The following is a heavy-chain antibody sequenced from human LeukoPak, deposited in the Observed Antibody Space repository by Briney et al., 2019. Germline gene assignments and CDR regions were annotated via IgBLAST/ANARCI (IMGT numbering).Heavy chain of an antibody. Sequence: SETLSLTCTVSGGSMSTYYWSWIRQSPGKGLEWIGYIYYSGSTSYDPSLKSRLTISIDTSKTQFYLKLSSVTAADTAVYYCARVVYSGSWGYFDYWGQGILVTVSS. D-gene: IGHD3-10*01. J-gene: IGHJ4*02. CDR1: GGSMSTYY. V-gene: IGHV4-59*13. CDR3: ARVVYSGSWGYFDY. CDR2: IYYSGST.